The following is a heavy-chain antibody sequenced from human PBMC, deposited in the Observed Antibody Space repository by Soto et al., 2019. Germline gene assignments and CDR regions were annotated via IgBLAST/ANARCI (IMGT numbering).Heavy chain of an antibody. Sequence: TSETLSLTCTVSGGSISSGDYYWSWIRQPPGKGLEWIGYIYYSGSTYYSPSLNSRVTISVDTSKNQFSLKLSSVTAADTAVCYCAREFYTIVGVVTSTPPYVIDVWGQGTTVTVSS. CDR2: IYYSGST. J-gene: IGHJ6*02. CDR3: AREFYTIVGVVTSTPPYVIDV. D-gene: IGHD3-3*01. CDR1: GGSISSGDYY. V-gene: IGHV4-30-4*01.